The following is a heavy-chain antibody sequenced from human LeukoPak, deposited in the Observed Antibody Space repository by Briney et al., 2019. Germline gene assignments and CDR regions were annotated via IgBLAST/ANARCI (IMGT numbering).Heavy chain of an antibody. D-gene: IGHD1-26*01. CDR3: ARHPGDFTGIVNYYYMDV. CDR2: ISYDGSNT. CDR1: GFTFGRHG. V-gene: IGHV3-30*03. Sequence: GGSLRLSCAASGFTFGRHGMHWVRQAPGKGLEWVTIISYDGSNTYYTDSVKGRFTISRDNSKNTLFLQMNSLRVEDTAVYYCARHPGDFTGIVNYYYMDVWGKGTTVTVSS. J-gene: IGHJ6*03.